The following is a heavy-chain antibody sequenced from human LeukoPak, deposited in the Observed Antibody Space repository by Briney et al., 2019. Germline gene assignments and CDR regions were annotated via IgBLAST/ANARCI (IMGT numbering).Heavy chain of an antibody. J-gene: IGHJ4*02. CDR2: IYNSGST. CDR1: GDSISSSRYY. D-gene: IGHD2-2*02. CDR3: ARVSHCGSTSCYTGALGF. Sequence: SETLSLTCTVSGDSISSSRYYWGWIRQPPGKGLGWIGSIYNSGSTYYNPSLRSRVAISVDTSKNQFSLKLSSVTAADTAVFYCARVSHCGSTSCYTGALGFWGQGTLVTVSS. V-gene: IGHV4-39*07.